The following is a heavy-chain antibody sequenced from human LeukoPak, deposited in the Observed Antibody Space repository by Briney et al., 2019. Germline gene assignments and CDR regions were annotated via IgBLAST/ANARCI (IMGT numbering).Heavy chain of an antibody. V-gene: IGHV3-53*01. J-gene: IGHJ4*02. Sequence: PGGSLRLSYAASGFTVSSIYMSWVRQAPGKGLEWVSVIYSGGSTYYADSVKGRFTISRDTSKNTLYLQMNSLRAEDTALYYCAKSLSHPYDSSGYHYHDGFDYWGQGTRVTVSS. D-gene: IGHD3-22*01. CDR2: IYSGGST. CDR1: GFTVSSIY. CDR3: AKSLSHPYDSSGYHYHDGFDY.